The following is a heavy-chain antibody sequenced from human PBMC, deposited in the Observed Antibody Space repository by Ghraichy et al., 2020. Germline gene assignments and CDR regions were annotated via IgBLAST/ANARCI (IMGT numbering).Heavy chain of an antibody. CDR2: INHSGST. CDR3: ARDSQGDGLLLYYYGMDV. J-gene: IGHJ6*02. D-gene: IGHD2-15*01. CDR1: GGSFSGYY. Sequence: SETLSLTCAVYGGSFSGYYWSWIRQPPGKGLEWIGEINHSGSTNYNPSIKIRVTISVDTSKNQFSLRLSSVTAADTAVYYCARDSQGDGLLLYYYGMDVWGQGTTVTVSS. V-gene: IGHV4-34*01.